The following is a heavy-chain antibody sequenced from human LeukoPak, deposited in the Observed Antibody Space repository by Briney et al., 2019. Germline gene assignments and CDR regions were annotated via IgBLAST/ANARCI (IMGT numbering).Heavy chain of an antibody. V-gene: IGHV1-8*01. CDR1: GYPFTSYD. J-gene: IGHJ4*02. D-gene: IGHD7-27*01. CDR2: MSSNNGNT. Sequence: ASVEVSCKASGYPFTSYDINWVRQATGQGLEWMGWMSSNNGNTGYAQKFQGRVTMTRDTSISTAYMELSSLRSEDTAVYYCARGPPNWGMVGYWGQGTLVTVSP. CDR3: ARGPPNWGMVGY.